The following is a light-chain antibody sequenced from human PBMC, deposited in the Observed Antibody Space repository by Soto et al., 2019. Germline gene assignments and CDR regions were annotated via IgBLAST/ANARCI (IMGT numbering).Light chain of an antibody. CDR3: QQVDTFPVT. CDR1: QGISTY. Sequence: DIQLTQSPSFLSASVGDRITITCRASQGISTYLAWYQQRPGKAPKLLIYTASTLQSGVPSRFGGSGSGTEFTLTISSLQPEDFATYYCQQVDTFPVTFGGGTKVDIK. V-gene: IGKV1-9*01. J-gene: IGKJ4*01. CDR2: TAS.